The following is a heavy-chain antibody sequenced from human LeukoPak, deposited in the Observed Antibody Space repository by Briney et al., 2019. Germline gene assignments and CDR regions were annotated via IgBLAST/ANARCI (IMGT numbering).Heavy chain of an antibody. CDR2: IYHSGST. Sequence: SETLSLTCAVSGYSISSGYYWGWIRQPPGKGLEWIVSIYHSGSTYYNPPLKSRVTISVDTSKNQFSLKLSSVTAADTAVYYCARQHPIYYDSSGYSGFDYWGQGTLVSVSS. CDR1: GYSISSGYY. CDR3: ARQHPIYYDSSGYSGFDY. D-gene: IGHD3-22*01. V-gene: IGHV4-38-2*01. J-gene: IGHJ4*02.